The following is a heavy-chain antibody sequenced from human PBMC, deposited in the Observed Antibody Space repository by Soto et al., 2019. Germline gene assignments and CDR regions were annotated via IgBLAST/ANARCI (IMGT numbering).Heavy chain of an antibody. J-gene: IGHJ4*02. CDR1: GGSFIGYY. Sequence: SETLSLTCAVYGGSFIGYYWSWIRQPPGKGLEWIGEINHSGSTNYNPSLKSRVTISVDTSKNHFSLKLSSVTAADTALFYCARDTGYGSGSYYEYYFDYWGQGTLVTVSS. CDR2: INHSGST. V-gene: IGHV4-34*01. CDR3: ARDTGYGSGSYYEYYFDY. D-gene: IGHD3-10*01.